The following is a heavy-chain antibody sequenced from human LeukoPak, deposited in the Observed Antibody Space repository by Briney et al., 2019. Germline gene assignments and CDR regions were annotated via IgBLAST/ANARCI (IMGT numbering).Heavy chain of an antibody. CDR1: GFTFSTYW. Sequence: GGSLRLSCAASGFTFSTYWMSWVRQAPGKGLEWVANIKQVGSEKYYLDSVKGRFTISTDNAKNSRYLQMNSLRAEDTAVYFCTKEAAAGIDCWGQGTLVSVSS. D-gene: IGHD6-13*01. J-gene: IGHJ4*02. CDR2: IKQVGSEK. V-gene: IGHV3-7*01. CDR3: TKEAAAGIDC.